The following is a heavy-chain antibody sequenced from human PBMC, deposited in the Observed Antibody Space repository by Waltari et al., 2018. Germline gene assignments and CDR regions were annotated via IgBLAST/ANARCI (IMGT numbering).Heavy chain of an antibody. Sequence: EVQLVESGGGLVQPGGSLRLSCAASGFTFRSYEMNWVRHAPGKGLEWVSYISRSGSTIYYADSVKGRFTISRDNAKNSLYLQMNSLRAEDTAVYYCARDSSSWYKSHYYYGMDVWGQGTTVTVSS. V-gene: IGHV3-48*03. CDR1: GFTFRSYE. CDR2: ISRSGSTI. CDR3: ARDSSSWYKSHYYYGMDV. D-gene: IGHD6-13*01. J-gene: IGHJ6*02.